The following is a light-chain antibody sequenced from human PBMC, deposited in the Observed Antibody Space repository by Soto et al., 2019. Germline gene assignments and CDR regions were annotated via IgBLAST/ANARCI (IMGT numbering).Light chain of an antibody. Sequence: EIVMTQSPANLSVSPGERATLSCRASQSISSNLARYQQKPGQGPRLLIYGASTRATGIPARFSDSGSGTEFTLTISSLQSEDFAVYYCQQYNKWPPYTFGQGTKLEIK. CDR1: QSISSN. J-gene: IGKJ2*01. CDR2: GAS. CDR3: QQYNKWPPYT. V-gene: IGKV3-15*01.